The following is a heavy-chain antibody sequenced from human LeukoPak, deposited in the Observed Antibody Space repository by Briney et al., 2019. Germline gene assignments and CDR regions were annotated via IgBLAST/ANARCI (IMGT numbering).Heavy chain of an antibody. D-gene: IGHD3-16*01. V-gene: IGHV3-7*01. J-gene: IGHJ4*02. Sequence: GGSLRLSCAGSGFSFRSFWMSWVRQAPGKGLEWVANIDEDGNEKIYVDFVKGRFTISRDNAKHSLYLQMNSLRVEDTAVYYCASGGHIDYCGQGTLVTVSS. CDR1: GFSFRSFW. CDR2: IDEDGNEK. CDR3: ASGGHIDY.